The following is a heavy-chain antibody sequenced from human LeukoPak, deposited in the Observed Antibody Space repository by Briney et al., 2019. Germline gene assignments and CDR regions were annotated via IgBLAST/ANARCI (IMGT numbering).Heavy chain of an antibody. Sequence: GGSLRLSCAASGFSFNTYWMHWVRQAPGKGLVWVSRINSDGSNTNYADSVKGRFASSRDNAKNTLYLQMNSLRAEDTAVYYCARDPRGGTLDYWGQGTLVTVSS. V-gene: IGHV3-74*01. CDR3: ARDPRGGTLDY. J-gene: IGHJ4*02. CDR2: INSDGSNT. CDR1: GFSFNTYW. D-gene: IGHD3-10*01.